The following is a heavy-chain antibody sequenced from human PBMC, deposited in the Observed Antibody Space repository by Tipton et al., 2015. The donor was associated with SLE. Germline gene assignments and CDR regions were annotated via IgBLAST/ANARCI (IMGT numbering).Heavy chain of an antibody. CDR2: INPSAGYT. J-gene: IGHJ4*02. CDR1: GYTFTRYH. V-gene: IGHV1-46*01. Sequence: QSGPEVKKPGASMKVSCKASGYTFTRYHMHWVRQAPGQGLEWMGIINPSAGYTSNAQKVQGRVTMTSDTSTSTVYMELSSLRSDDTAVYFCARGSSRWQNIDYWGQGTLVTVSS. CDR3: ARGSSRWQNIDY. D-gene: IGHD6-13*01.